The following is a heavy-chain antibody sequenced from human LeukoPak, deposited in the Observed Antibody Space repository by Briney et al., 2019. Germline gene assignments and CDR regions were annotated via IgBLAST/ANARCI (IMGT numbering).Heavy chain of an antibody. Sequence: GGSLRLSCAASGFTFSSYAMSWVRQAPGKGLEWVSAISDSGDDTYYADSVKGRFTISRDNSKNTLYLQMNSLRAGDTAVYYCASPDSPFQWGQGTLVTVSS. CDR3: ASPDSPFQ. V-gene: IGHV3-23*01. CDR2: ISDSGDDT. CDR1: GFTFSSYA. D-gene: IGHD1-14*01. J-gene: IGHJ4*02.